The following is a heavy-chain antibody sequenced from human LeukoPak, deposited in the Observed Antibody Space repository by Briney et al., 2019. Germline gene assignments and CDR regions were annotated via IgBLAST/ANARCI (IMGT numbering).Heavy chain of an antibody. D-gene: IGHD3-10*01. CDR3: AKDKSYGSGNYEFDY. V-gene: IGHV3-23*01. CDR1: GFTFSSCA. CDR2: ITGSGGST. J-gene: IGHJ4*02. Sequence: GGSLRLSCAASGFTFSSCAMSWVRQAPGKGLEWVSGITGSGGSTYYSDSVDGRFIISRDNSKNTLYLQMSSLRADDTAVYYCAKDKSYGSGNYEFDYWGQGTLVTVSS.